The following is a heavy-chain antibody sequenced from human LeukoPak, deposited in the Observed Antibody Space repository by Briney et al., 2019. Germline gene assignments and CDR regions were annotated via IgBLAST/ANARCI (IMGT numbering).Heavy chain of an antibody. V-gene: IGHV1-2*02. CDR3: ARDNSYGAHFDS. CDR2: INPKSGGT. Sequence: GASVKVSCKASGYSFTGHYMHWVRQAPGQGLEWMGWINPKSGGTNYAQKFQGRVTMTRDTSISTVYMELKRLKSDDTAVYYCARDNSYGAHFDSWGQGTLVTVSS. CDR1: GYSFTGHY. J-gene: IGHJ4*02. D-gene: IGHD5-18*01.